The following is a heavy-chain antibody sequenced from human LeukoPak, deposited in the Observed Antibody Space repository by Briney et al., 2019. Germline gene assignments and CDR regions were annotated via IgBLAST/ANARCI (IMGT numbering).Heavy chain of an antibody. J-gene: IGHJ6*03. Sequence: PSETLSLTCTVSGGSISSYYWSWIRQPPGKGLEWIGYIYYSGSTNYNPSLKSRVTISVDTSKNQFSLKLSSVTAADTAVYYCARDSPLGYCTNGVCYMDVWGKGTTVTVSS. CDR3: ARDSPLGYCTNGVCYMDV. D-gene: IGHD2-8*01. CDR2: IYYSGST. CDR1: GGSISSYY. V-gene: IGHV4-59*01.